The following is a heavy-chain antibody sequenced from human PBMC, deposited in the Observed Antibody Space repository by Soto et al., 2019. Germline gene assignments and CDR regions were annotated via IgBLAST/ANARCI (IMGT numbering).Heavy chain of an antibody. V-gene: IGHV3-48*01. J-gene: IGHJ6*03. CDR3: AREPVIVVVVAAESGYMDV. Sequence: GGSLILSFAASGFTFSSYSMNWVHQAPGKGQEWVSYISSSSSTIYYADSVKGRFTISRDNAKNSLYLQMNSLRAEDTAVYYCAREPVIVVVVAAESGYMDVWGKGT. CDR1: GFTFSSYS. D-gene: IGHD2-15*01. CDR2: ISSSSSTI.